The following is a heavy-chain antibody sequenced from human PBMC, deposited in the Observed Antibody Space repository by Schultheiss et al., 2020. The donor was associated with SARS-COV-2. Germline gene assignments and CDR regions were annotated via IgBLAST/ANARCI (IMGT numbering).Heavy chain of an antibody. CDR3: ARDNDSSGYYYVGGYYYGMDV. CDR1: GFTFSSYA. CDR2: ISSNGGST. D-gene: IGHD3-22*01. V-gene: IGHV3-64*04. Sequence: GGSLRLSCSASGFTFSSYAMHWVRQAPGKGLEYVSAISSNGGSTYYADSVKGRFTISRDNSKNSLYLQMNSLRAEDTAVYYCARDNDSSGYYYVGGYYYGMDVWGQGTTVTVSS. J-gene: IGHJ6*02.